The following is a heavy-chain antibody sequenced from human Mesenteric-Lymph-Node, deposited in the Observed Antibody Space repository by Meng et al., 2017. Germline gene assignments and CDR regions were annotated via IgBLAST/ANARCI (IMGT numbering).Heavy chain of an antibody. V-gene: IGHV4-28*03. Sequence: GLGLVNPLASRCPLCAVAGISIVSSTWWGWIRQPTGKGLEWIGSIYYSGRTYYIPSLKSRVTMSVDTSKNQFSLKLSSVTAVDTAVYYCARASYGSGSPLGESWFDPWGQGTLVTVSS. J-gene: IGHJ5*02. CDR3: ARASYGSGSPLGESWFDP. D-gene: IGHD3-10*01. CDR2: IYYSGRT. CDR1: GISIVSSTW.